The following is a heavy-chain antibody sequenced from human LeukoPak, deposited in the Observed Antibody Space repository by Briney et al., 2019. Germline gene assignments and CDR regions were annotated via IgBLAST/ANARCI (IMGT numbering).Heavy chain of an antibody. Sequence: SETLSLTCAVYGGSFSGYYWSWIRQPPGKGLEWIGEINHSGSTNYNPSLKSRVTISVDTSKNQFSLKLSSVTAADTAVYYCARWDTAMLTFDHWGQGTLVTVSS. CDR2: INHSGST. CDR3: ARWDTAMLTFDH. CDR1: GGSFSGYY. D-gene: IGHD5-18*01. J-gene: IGHJ4*02. V-gene: IGHV4-34*01.